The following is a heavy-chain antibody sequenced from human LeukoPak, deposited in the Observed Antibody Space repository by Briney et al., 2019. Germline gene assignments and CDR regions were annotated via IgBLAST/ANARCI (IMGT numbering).Heavy chain of an antibody. D-gene: IGHD3-10*01. J-gene: IGHJ4*02. Sequence: GGSLRLSCAASGFAFDDYGMSWVRQAPGKGLEWVSGINWNGGSTGYADSVKGRFTISRDNAKNSLYLQMNSLRAEDTALYYCARGARGVSGYYFDFWGQGTLVTVSS. CDR2: INWNGGST. V-gene: IGHV3-20*04. CDR1: GFAFDDYG. CDR3: ARGARGVSGYYFDF.